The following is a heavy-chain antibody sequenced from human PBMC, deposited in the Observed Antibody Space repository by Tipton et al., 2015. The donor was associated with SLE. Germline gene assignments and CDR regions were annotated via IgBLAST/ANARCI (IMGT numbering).Heavy chain of an antibody. CDR3: ARLAGTVDY. Sequence: TLSLTWAVYGGSFSGYYWSWIRQPPGKGLEWIGEINHSGSTNYNPSLKSRVTISVDTSKNQFSLKLSSVTAADTAVYYCARLAGTVDYWGQGSLVTVSS. J-gene: IGHJ4*02. V-gene: IGHV4-34*01. CDR1: GGSFSGYY. CDR2: INHSGST. D-gene: IGHD6-13*01.